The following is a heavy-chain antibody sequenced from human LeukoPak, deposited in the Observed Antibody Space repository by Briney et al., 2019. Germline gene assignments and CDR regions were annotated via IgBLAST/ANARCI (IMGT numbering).Heavy chain of an antibody. V-gene: IGHV4-59*01. CDR3: ARVDCSSTSCLDAFDI. CDR2: IYYSGST. Sequence: SETLSLTCTVSGGSISSYYWSWIRQPPGKGLEWIGYIYYSGSTNYNPSLKSRVTISVDTSKNQFSLKLSSVTAADTAVYYCARVDCSSTSCLDAFDIWGQGTMVTVSS. J-gene: IGHJ3*02. D-gene: IGHD2-2*01. CDR1: GGSISSYY.